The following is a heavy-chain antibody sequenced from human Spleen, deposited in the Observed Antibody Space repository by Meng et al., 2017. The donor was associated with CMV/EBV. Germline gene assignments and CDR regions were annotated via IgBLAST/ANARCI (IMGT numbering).Heavy chain of an antibody. D-gene: IGHD3-22*01. CDR3: AREWLSKSYFDY. V-gene: IGHV1-2*02. CDR2: INPNNGNT. Sequence: ASVKVSCKASGYTFTGYYIHWVRQAPGQGLEWMGWINPNNGNTNYAQKFQGRVTMTRDTSINTAYMELSRLKSDDTAVYYCAREWLSKSYFDYWGQGTLVTVSS. J-gene: IGHJ4*02. CDR1: GYTFTGYY.